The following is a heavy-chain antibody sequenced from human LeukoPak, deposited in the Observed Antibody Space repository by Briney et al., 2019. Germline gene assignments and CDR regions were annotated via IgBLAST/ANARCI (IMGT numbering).Heavy chain of an antibody. CDR3: ARPYSSGWDDAFDI. D-gene: IGHD6-19*01. V-gene: IGHV3-21*01. CDR1: GFTFSSYS. J-gene: IGHJ3*02. CDR2: ISSSSSYI. Sequence: PGGSLRLSCAASGFTFSSYSMNWVRQAPGKGLEWVSSISSSSSYIYYADSVKGRFTISRDNAKNSLYLQMNSLRAEDTAVYYCARPYSSGWDDAFDIWGQGTMVTVSS.